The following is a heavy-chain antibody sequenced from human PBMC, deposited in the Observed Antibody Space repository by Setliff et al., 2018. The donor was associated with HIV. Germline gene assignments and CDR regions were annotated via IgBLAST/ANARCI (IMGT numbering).Heavy chain of an antibody. D-gene: IGHD2-21*01. Sequence: PGESLKISCKALDYTFTTYWIAWVRQMPGEGLEWMGIIYPDDSDIRYNPSFQNQITISADKSIATAYLQLNNLKASDTATYYCARRDGXRMNAFQIWGPGTMVTXSS. CDR1: DYTFTTYW. CDR3: ARRDGXRMNAFQI. V-gene: IGHV5-51*01. J-gene: IGHJ3*01. CDR2: IYPDDSDI.